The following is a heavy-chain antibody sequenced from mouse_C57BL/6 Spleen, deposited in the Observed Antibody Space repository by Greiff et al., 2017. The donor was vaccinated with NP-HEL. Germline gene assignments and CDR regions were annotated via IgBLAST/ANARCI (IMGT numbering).Heavy chain of an antibody. Sequence: QVQLQQPGAELVKPGASVKLSCKASGYTFTSYWMHWVKQRPGQGLEWIGMIHPNSGSTNYNEKFKSKATLTVDKSSSTAYMQLSSLTSEDSAVYYCARLYYGNYSYYFDYWGKGTTLTVAS. CDR3: ARLYYGNYSYYFDY. J-gene: IGHJ2*01. CDR1: GYTFTSYW. V-gene: IGHV1-64*01. D-gene: IGHD2-1*01. CDR2: IHPNSGST.